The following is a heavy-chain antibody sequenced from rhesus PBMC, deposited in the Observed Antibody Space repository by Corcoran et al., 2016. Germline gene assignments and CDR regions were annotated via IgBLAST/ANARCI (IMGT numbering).Heavy chain of an antibody. V-gene: IGHV1-1*01. J-gene: IGHJ4*01. CDR1: GYTFTSYY. D-gene: IGHD5-24*01. CDR2: ISPSDGNK. CDR3: TRGEIQRVQIFDY. Sequence: QVQLVQSGAEIKQPGASVKLSCKASGYTFTSYYMHWVRQAPGQGLEWIGLISPSDGNKGYATNVQGRVTITTDTSTSTGYMELSSLRSEDTAVYYCTRGEIQRVQIFDYWGQGVLVTVSS.